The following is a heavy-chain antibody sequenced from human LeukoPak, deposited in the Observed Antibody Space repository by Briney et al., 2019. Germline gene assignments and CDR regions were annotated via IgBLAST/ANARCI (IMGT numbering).Heavy chain of an antibody. D-gene: IGHD4-17*01. CDR2: IYSGGST. J-gene: IGHJ4*02. V-gene: IGHV3-66*01. CDR1: GFTFSDYY. CDR3: ARTTVTYYFDY. Sequence: PGGSLRLSCAASGFTFSDYYMSWVRQAPGKGLEWVSLIYSGGSTYYTDSVKGRFTISRDNSKNTLYLQMNSLRAEDTAVYYCARTTVTYYFDYWGQGTLVSVSS.